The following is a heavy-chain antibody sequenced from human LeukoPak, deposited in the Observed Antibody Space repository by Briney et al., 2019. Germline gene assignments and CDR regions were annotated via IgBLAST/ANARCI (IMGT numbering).Heavy chain of an antibody. CDR2: ISSSSSYI. J-gene: IGHJ4*02. V-gene: IGHV3-21*01. D-gene: IGHD3-10*01. CDR1: GFTFSSYS. CDR3: ARDRARPYYYGSGSSFDY. Sequence: GGSLRLSCAASGFTFSSYSMNWVRQAPGKGLEWVSSISSSSSYIYYADSVKGRFTISRDNAKNSLYLQMNSLRAEDTAVYYCARDRARPYYYGSGSSFDYWGQGTLVTVSS.